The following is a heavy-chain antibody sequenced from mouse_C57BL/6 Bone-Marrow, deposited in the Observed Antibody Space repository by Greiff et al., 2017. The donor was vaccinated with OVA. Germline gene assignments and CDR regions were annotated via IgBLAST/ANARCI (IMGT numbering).Heavy chain of an antibody. Sequence: QVQLQQSGAELVKPGASVKISCKASGYAFSSYWMNWVKQRPGKGLEWIGQIYPGDGDTNYNGKFKGKATLTADKSSSTAYLQLSSLTSEDSAVYFCARIGYYSYAMDYWGKGTSVTVSS. J-gene: IGHJ4*01. D-gene: IGHD2-12*01. V-gene: IGHV1-80*01. CDR2: IYPGDGDT. CDR3: ARIGYYSYAMDY. CDR1: GYAFSSYW.